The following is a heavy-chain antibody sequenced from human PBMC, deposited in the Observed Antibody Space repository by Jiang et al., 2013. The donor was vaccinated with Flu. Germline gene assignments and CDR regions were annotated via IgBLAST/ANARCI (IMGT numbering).Heavy chain of an antibody. D-gene: IGHD4-23*01. CDR3: AREKXRWSDPWYFDL. CDR1: GFTVSSNY. V-gene: IGHV3-53*04. Sequence: VQLLESGGGLVQPGGSLRLSCAASGFTVSSNYMSWVRQAPGKGLEWVSVIYSGGSTYYADSVKGRFTISRHNSKNTLYLQMNSLRAEDTAVYYCAREKXRWSDPWYFDLWGRGTLVTVSS. CDR2: IYSGGST. J-gene: IGHJ2*01.